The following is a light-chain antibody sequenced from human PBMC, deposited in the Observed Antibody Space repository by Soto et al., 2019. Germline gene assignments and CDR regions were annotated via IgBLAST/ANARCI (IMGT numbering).Light chain of an antibody. V-gene: IGKV1-39*01. CDR2: GAS. CDR1: QNINNY. Sequence: DIQVTQSPSSLSASVGDRVTITCRTSQNINNYLNWYQQKPGKAPKLLIYGASSLQTGVPSRFSGSGSGTDFTLTISSLQPEDFATYYCQQSSSPLWGTCGQGTKVEIK. CDR3: QQSSSPLWGT. J-gene: IGKJ1*01.